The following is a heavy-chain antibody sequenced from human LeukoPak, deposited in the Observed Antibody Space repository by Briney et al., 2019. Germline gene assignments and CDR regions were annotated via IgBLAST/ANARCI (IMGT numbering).Heavy chain of an antibody. CDR2: IWYDGSNK. D-gene: IGHD1-26*01. Sequence: GGSLRLSCAASGFTFSSYGMHWVRQAPGKGLEGVAVIWYDGSNKYYADSVKGRFTISRDNSKNTLYLQMNSLRAEDTAVYYCARRPGSRGATDYYYGMDVWGQGTTVTVSS. V-gene: IGHV3-33*01. J-gene: IGHJ6*02. CDR1: GFTFSSYG. CDR3: ARRPGSRGATDYYYGMDV.